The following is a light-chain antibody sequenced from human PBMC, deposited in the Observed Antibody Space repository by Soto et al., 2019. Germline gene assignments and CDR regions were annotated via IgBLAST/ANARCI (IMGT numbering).Light chain of an antibody. J-gene: IGLJ3*02. Sequence: QSALTQPASVSGSPGQSITIYCTGTSSDVGGYNLVSWYQHHPGKAPKVMIYEDSERPSGVSNRFSGSKSGNTASLTISGLQAEDEADYYCCSYAGPYTWVFGGGTKVTLL. CDR3: CSYAGPYTWV. CDR1: SSDVGGYNL. V-gene: IGLV2-23*01. CDR2: EDS.